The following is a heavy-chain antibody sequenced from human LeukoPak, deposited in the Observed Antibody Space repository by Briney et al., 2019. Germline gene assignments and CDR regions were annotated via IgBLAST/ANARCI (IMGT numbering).Heavy chain of an antibody. Sequence: ASVKVSCKASGYTFTCYYMHWVRQAPGQGLEWMGWINPNSGGTNYAQKFQGRVTMTRDTSISTAYMELSRLRSDDTAVYYCASKRSSSSWYEWFDPWGQGTLVTVSS. D-gene: IGHD6-13*01. CDR3: ASKRSSSSWYEWFDP. J-gene: IGHJ5*02. CDR1: GYTFTCYY. V-gene: IGHV1-2*02. CDR2: INPNSGGT.